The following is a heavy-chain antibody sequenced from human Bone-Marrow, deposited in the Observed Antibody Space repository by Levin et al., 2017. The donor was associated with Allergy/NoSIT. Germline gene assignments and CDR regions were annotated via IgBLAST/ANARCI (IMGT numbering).Heavy chain of an antibody. D-gene: IGHD4-17*01. CDR1: GFTFSNYA. J-gene: IGHJ3*01. Sequence: GSLRLSCAVSGFTFSNYAMTWVRQAPGKGLEWVSSITGNGGGTDYADSVRGRFTISRDNSKNTLYLQMNSLRAEDTAVYYCGRDPNGDYIGAFDFWGQGTMVTVCS. V-gene: IGHV3-23*01. CDR3: GRDPNGDYIGAFDF. CDR2: ITGNGGGT.